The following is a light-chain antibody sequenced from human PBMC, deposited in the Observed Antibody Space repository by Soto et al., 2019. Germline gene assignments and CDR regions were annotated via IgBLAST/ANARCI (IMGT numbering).Light chain of an antibody. CDR3: QQTYTAPGT. J-gene: IGKJ1*01. V-gene: IGKV1-39*01. CDR2: ATS. Sequence: DIQMTQSPSSLTASVGDRVTVTCRPNQTISNFLNWYQVRPGKAPNVLIYATSNLENGVPSRFSGSGSGTEFTLTISSLQPEDFATYYCQQTYTAPGTFGQGTRVEV. CDR1: QTISNF.